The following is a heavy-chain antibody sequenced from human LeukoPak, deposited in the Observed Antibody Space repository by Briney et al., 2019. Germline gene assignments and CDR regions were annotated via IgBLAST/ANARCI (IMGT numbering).Heavy chain of an antibody. V-gene: IGHV3-30*02. CDR2: IRYDGSNK. Sequence: GGSLRLSCAASGFTFSSYGMHWVRQAPGKGLEWVAFIRYDGSNKYYADSVKGRFTISRDNAKNSLYLQMNSLRAEDTAVYYCASGIAVAGDYWGQGTLVTVSS. CDR1: GFTFSSYG. J-gene: IGHJ4*02. D-gene: IGHD6-19*01. CDR3: ASGIAVAGDY.